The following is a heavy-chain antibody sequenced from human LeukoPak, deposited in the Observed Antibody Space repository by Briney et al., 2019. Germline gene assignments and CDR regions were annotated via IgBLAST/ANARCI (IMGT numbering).Heavy chain of an antibody. CDR3: ARWTGTIYYYGMDV. CDR1: GGSISSGSYY. J-gene: IGHJ6*02. Sequence: SETLSLTCTVSGGSISSGSYYWSWIRQPAGKGLEWIGRIYTSGSTNYNPSLKSRITISVDTSKNQFSLKLSSVTAADTAVYYCARWTGTIYYYGMDVWGQGTTVTVSS. D-gene: IGHD1-7*01. CDR2: IYTSGST. V-gene: IGHV4-61*02.